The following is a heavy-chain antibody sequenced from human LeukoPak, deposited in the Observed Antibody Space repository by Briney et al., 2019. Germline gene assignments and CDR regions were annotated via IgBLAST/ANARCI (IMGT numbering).Heavy chain of an antibody. CDR2: IYYSGST. CDR3: ARLGGDYYDSSGYYWVFDY. Sequence: PSQTLSLTCTVSGGSISSGGYYWSWIRQHPGKGLEWIGYIYYSGSTYYNPSLKSRVTISVDTSKNQFSLKLSSATAAGTAVYYCARLGGDYYDSSGYYWVFDYWGQGTLVTVSS. CDR1: GGSISSGGYY. D-gene: IGHD3-22*01. J-gene: IGHJ4*02. V-gene: IGHV4-31*03.